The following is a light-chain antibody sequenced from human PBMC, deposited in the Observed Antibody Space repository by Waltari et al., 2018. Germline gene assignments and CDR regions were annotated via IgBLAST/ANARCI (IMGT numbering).Light chain of an antibody. CDR3: QSYDSSLSGWV. J-gene: IGLJ3*02. CDR1: SPTIGAGYD. Sequence: QSVLTQPPSVSGAPGQRVTISCTGSSPTIGAGYDVHWYQQVPGTAPKLLIYGNTNRPSGVPDRFSGSKSGTSASLAITGLQAEDEADYYCQSYDSSLSGWVFGGGTKLTVL. V-gene: IGLV1-40*01. CDR2: GNT.